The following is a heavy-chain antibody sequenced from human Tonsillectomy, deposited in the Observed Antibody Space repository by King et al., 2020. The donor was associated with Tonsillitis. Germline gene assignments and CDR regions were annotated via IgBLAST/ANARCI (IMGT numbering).Heavy chain of an antibody. CDR3: ARASGWNEPPDY. J-gene: IGHJ4*01. D-gene: IGHD1-1*01. CDR2: IYHSGNT. V-gene: IGHV4-31*11. CDR1: GGSISSGDYY. Sequence: VQLQESGSGLVKPSQTLSLTCAVSGGSISSGDYYWSWIRQHPGKGLEWIGYIYHSGNTYYNPSLESRVTISVDTSKDQFSLKLTSVTAADTAMYYCARASGWNEPPDYWGHGTLVTVSS.